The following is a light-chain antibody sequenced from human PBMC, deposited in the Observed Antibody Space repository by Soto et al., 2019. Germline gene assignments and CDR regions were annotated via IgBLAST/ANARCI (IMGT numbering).Light chain of an antibody. J-gene: IGLJ2*01. CDR3: ASWDDSLSAVL. CDR1: SSNIGSNV. V-gene: IGLV1-44*01. Sequence: QSVLTQPPSASGTPGQRVTISCSGSSSNIGSNVVNWYQQLPGTAPKLLIYSNNQRPSGVPDRFSGSKSGTSASLAISGLQSEDETDYYCASWDDSLSAVLFGGATQLTVL. CDR2: SNN.